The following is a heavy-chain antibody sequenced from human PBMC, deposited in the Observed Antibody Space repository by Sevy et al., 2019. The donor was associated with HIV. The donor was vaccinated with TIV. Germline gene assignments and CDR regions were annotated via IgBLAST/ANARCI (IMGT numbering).Heavy chain of an antibody. J-gene: IGHJ3*02. CDR2: ISSSSSYI. CDR3: ARFSMVRGYISGADASDI. D-gene: IGHD3-10*01. Sequence: GGSLRLSCAASGFTFSSYSMNWVRQAPGKGLEWVSSISSSSSYIYYADSVKGRFTISRDNAKNSLYLQMNSLRAEDTAVYYCARFSMVRGYISGADASDIWGQGTMVTVSS. V-gene: IGHV3-21*01. CDR1: GFTFSSYS.